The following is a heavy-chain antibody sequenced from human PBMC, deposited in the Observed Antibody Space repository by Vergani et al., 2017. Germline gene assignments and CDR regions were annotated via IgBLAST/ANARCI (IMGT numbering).Heavy chain of an antibody. Sequence: EVQLVESGGVVVQPGGSLRLSCAASGFTFDDYAMHWVRQAPGKGLEVVSLISWDGGSTYYADSVKCQFTISRDNAQNTLYLQMNSLRVEDTGVYYCASARCIETCYMSNCLDSWGQGTLVTVSS. V-gene: IGHV3-43D*03. J-gene: IGHJ5*01. CDR2: ISWDGGST. CDR1: GFTFDDYA. CDR3: ASARCIETCYMSNCLDS. D-gene: IGHD3-9*01.